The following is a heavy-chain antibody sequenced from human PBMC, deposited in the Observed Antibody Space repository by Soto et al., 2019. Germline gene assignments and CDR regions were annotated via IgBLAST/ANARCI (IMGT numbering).Heavy chain of an antibody. J-gene: IGHJ4*02. Sequence: EVQVVESGGGLLQPGESLSLSCVASGFTVSSSYMTWVRQTPGKGLECVSVIYASGSTYYADSVKGRFTISRDVSQNTVYLEMNSLRAEDTAVYYCARRGIAAYYFDSWGQGTLVTVSS. D-gene: IGHD6-13*01. CDR1: GFTVSSSY. CDR3: ARRGIAAYYFDS. CDR2: IYASGST. V-gene: IGHV3-53*01.